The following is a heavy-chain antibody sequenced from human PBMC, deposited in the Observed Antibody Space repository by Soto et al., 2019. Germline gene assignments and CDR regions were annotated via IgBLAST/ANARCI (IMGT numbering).Heavy chain of an antibody. J-gene: IGHJ5*02. CDR1: GFTLSRYA. D-gene: IGHD6-19*01. Sequence: PGGSLRLSCAPSGFTLSRYAMSWVRQAPGKGLEWVSAISGSGGSTYYADSVKGRFTISRDNSKNTLSMQMNSLRAEETAVSYCATSHISSGCTWGQGTLVTV. CDR2: ISGSGGST. V-gene: IGHV3-23*01. CDR3: ATSHISSGCT.